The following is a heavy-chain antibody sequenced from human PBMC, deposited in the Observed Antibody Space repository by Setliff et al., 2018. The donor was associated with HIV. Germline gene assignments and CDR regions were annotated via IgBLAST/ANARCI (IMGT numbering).Heavy chain of an antibody. CDR1: GFTFSTYG. D-gene: IGHD2-15*01. CDR3: AKDVCSGAYCYAYYYYGMDV. V-gene: IGHV3-30*02. CDR2: IEHDGSKK. J-gene: IGHJ6*02. Sequence: PGGSLRLSCAVSGFTFSTYGMHWVRQAPGKGLEWVTFIEHDGSKKFYADSVKGRFTISRDNSKNTLYLQMNSLRVEDTAVYYCAKDVCSGAYCYAYYYYGMDVWGQGTMVTVS.